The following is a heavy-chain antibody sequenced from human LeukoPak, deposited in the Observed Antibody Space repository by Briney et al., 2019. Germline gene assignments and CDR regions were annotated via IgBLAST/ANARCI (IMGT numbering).Heavy chain of an antibody. CDR3: ARVDSGSYYRELRFDY. CDR2: ISSSGSGDNT. CDR1: GVTLSTYA. Sequence: PGGSLRLSCAASGVTLSTYAMSWARQAPGKGLEWVSGISSSGSGDNTYYADSVKGRFTISRDNSKNTLYLQMNSLRAEDTAVYYCARVDSGSYYRELRFDYWGQGTLVTVSS. D-gene: IGHD1-26*01. V-gene: IGHV3-23*01. J-gene: IGHJ4*02.